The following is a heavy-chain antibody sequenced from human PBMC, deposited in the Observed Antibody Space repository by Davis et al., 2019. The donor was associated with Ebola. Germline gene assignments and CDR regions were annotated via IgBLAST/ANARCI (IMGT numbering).Heavy chain of an antibody. CDR1: GFSLSDYY. CDR3: ARIPGIPVAADRALDY. Sequence: GESLKISCAASGFSLSDYYMTWIRQAPGKGLEWVSYISSSGSTIYYADSVKGRFTISRDNAKNSLYLQMNSLRAEDTAVYYCARIPGIPVAADRALDYWGQGTLVTVSS. V-gene: IGHV3-11*01. J-gene: IGHJ4*02. D-gene: IGHD6-19*01. CDR2: ISSSGSTI.